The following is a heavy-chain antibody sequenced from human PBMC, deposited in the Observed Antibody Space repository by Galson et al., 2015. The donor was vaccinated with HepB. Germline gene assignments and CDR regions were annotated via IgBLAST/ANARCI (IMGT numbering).Heavy chain of an antibody. CDR3: TSSPHLDCGGDCYSQPVDV. J-gene: IGHJ6*02. CDR1: GFTFSGSA. Sequence: SLRLSCAASGFTFSGSAMHWVRQASGKGLEWVGRIRSKANSYATAYAASVKGRFTISRDDSKNTAYLQMNSLKTEDTAVYYCTSSPHLDCGGDCYSQPVDVWGQGTTVAVSS. CDR2: IRSKANSYAT. D-gene: IGHD2-21*02. V-gene: IGHV3-73*01.